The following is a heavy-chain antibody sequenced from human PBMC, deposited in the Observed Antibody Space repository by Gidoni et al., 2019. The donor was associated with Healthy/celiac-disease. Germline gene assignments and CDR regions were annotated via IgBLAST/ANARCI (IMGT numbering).Heavy chain of an antibody. V-gene: IGHV1-69*01. CDR3: AGNFWSGRSKHYYYYYGMDV. CDR2: IIPIFGTA. J-gene: IGHJ6*02. CDR1: GGTFSSYA. Sequence: QVQLVQSGAEVKKPGSSVKVSCKASGGTFSSYAISWVRQAPGQGLEWMGGIIPIFGTANYAQKFQGRVTITADESTSTAYMELSSLGSEDTAVYYCAGNFWSGRSKHYYYYYGMDVWGQGTTVTVSS. D-gene: IGHD3-3*01.